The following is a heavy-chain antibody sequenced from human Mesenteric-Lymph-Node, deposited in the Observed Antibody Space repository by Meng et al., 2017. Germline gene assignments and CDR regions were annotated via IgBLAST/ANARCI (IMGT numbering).Heavy chain of an antibody. Sequence: GESLKISCVGSGFKFNNYAMSWVRQAPGKGLEWVATFSGGIATTYEADSVRGRFTIYRDKSESTLHLQMDSLRAEDTAVYYCAREYYGSGSYCFDYWGQGTLVTVSS. D-gene: IGHD3-10*01. CDR3: AREYYGSGSYCFDY. V-gene: IGHV3-23*01. CDR1: GFKFNNYA. J-gene: IGHJ4*02. CDR2: FSGGIATT.